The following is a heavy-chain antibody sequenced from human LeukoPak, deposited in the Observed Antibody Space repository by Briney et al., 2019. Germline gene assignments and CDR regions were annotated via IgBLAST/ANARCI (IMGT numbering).Heavy chain of an antibody. CDR1: GFTFTTYG. D-gene: IGHD3-22*01. CDR3: AKDSSPYPDSTGYFGDY. V-gene: IGHV3-30*18. Sequence: GGSLTLSCAGSGFTFTTYGMHWVRQAPGGGLEWVADISYDGSNAYYADSVKGRFTISRDNSKNTLYLQMNSLRAEDTAVYFCAKDSSPYPDSTGYFGDYWGQGTLVTVSS. J-gene: IGHJ4*02. CDR2: ISYDGSNA.